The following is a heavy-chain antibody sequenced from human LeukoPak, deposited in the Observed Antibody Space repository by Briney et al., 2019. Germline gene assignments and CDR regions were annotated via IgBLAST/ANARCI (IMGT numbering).Heavy chain of an antibody. CDR2: ISAYNGNT. D-gene: IGHD3-10*01. V-gene: IGHV1-18*01. J-gene: IGHJ4*02. Sequence: RASVKVSCKASGYTFTSYGISWVRQAPGQGLEWMGWISAYNGNTNYAQKLQGRVTMTTDTSTSTAYMELGSLRSDDTAVYYCARDRGTMVRGVTAYWGQGTLVTVSS. CDR1: GYTFTSYG. CDR3: ARDRGTMVRGVTAY.